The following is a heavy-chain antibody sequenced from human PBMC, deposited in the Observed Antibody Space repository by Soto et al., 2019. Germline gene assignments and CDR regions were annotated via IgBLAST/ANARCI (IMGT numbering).Heavy chain of an antibody. CDR3: AREGRRKKAGYNWLVSLAY. CDR1: GSRFSNYA. D-gene: IGHD1-20*01. V-gene: IGHV1-69*01. Sequence: QVQLVQSGAEVKTPGSSLKVSCTDSGSRFSNYAISWVRQAPGHGLEWLGRFIPIFNTTQYAQKFQGRVTITASQSTNTASLELSSLTSDDSAVYYCAREGRRKKAGYNWLVSLAYWGQGTLVTVSS. CDR2: FIPIFNTT. J-gene: IGHJ4*02.